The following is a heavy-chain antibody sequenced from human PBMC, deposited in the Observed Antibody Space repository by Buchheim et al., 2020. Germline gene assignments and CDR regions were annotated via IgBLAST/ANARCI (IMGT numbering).Heavy chain of an antibody. CDR2: IYYSGST. Sequence: QVQLQESGPGLVKPSQTLSLTCTVSGGSISSGGYYWSWIRQHPGKGLEWIGYIYYSGSTYYNPSLKSRVTISVDTSKKQFSLKLSSVTAADTAVYYCARDYGDFWSGRLPMGPDAFDIWGQGT. J-gene: IGHJ3*02. CDR1: GGSISSGGYY. D-gene: IGHD3-3*01. CDR3: ARDYGDFWSGRLPMGPDAFDI. V-gene: IGHV4-31*03.